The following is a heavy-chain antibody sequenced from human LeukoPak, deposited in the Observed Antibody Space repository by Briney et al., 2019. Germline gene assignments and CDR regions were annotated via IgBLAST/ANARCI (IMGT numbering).Heavy chain of an antibody. J-gene: IGHJ4*02. D-gene: IGHD3-22*01. CDR2: ISGSGGST. CDR1: GFTFSSYA. CDR3: AKYAEGSSGYYFDY. Sequence: PGGSLRLSCSASGFTFSSYAMSWVRQAPGKGLEWVSAISGSGGSTYYADSVKGRFTISRDNSKNTLYLQMNRLRAEDTAVYYCAKYAEGSSGYYFDYWGQGTLVTVSS. V-gene: IGHV3-23*01.